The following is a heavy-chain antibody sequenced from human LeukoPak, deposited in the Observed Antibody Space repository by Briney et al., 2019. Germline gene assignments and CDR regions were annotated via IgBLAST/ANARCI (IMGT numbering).Heavy chain of an antibody. Sequence: PSETLSLTCTVSGGSISSGYYWGWIRQPPGKGLEWIVSTHHTGSTYHNPSLKSRVTISVDTSKNQISLNLSSVTAADTAVYYCARDRGSSWYVYFDYWGQGTLVTVSS. CDR1: GGSISSGYY. J-gene: IGHJ4*02. D-gene: IGHD6-13*01. V-gene: IGHV4-38-2*02. CDR3: ARDRGSSWYVYFDY. CDR2: THHTGST.